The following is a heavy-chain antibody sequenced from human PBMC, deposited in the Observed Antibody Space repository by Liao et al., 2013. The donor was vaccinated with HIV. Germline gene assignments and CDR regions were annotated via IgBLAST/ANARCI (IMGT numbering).Heavy chain of an antibody. Sequence: QVQLHESGPGLVKPSQTLSLTCTVSGGSISTGPCYWNWVRQPAGKGLEWIGRIYASGTTNYNPSLRSRVTISMDMSKNQFSLNLTSVTAADTAMYYCARGGQIAIAGTLDFWAEGTLVTVSS. CDR1: GGSISTGPCY. D-gene: IGHD1-20*01. CDR2: IYASGTT. CDR3: ARGGQIAIAGTLDF. J-gene: IGHJ4*02. V-gene: IGHV4-61*02.